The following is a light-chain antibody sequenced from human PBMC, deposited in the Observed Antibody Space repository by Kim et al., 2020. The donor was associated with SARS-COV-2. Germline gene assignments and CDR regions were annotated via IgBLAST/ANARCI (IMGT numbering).Light chain of an antibody. CDR1: QDISNY. CDR3: QQYDNLPPMYT. J-gene: IGKJ2*01. Sequence: DIQMTQSPSSLSASVGDRVTITCQASQDISNYLNWYQQKPGKAPKLLIYDASNLETGVPSRFSGSGSGTDFTFTISSLQPEDIATYYCQQYDNLPPMYTFRQGTNLEI. V-gene: IGKV1-33*01. CDR2: DAS.